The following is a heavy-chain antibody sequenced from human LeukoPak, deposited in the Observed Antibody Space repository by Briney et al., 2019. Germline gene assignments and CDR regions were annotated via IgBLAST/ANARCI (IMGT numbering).Heavy chain of an antibody. CDR3: ARERRFGELFVAGYYYGMDV. CDR1: GFTFSDYY. Sequence: GGSPRLSCAASGFTFSDYYMSWIRQAPGKGLEWVSYISSSGSTIYYADSVKGRFTISRDNAKNSLYLQMNSLRAEDTAVYYCARERRFGELFVAGYYYGMDVWGQGTTVTVSS. D-gene: IGHD3-10*01. V-gene: IGHV3-11*01. J-gene: IGHJ6*02. CDR2: ISSSGSTI.